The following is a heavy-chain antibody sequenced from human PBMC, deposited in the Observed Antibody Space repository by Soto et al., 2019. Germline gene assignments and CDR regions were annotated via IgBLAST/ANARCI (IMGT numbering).Heavy chain of an antibody. CDR2: IIPIFGTA. D-gene: IGHD3-16*01. CDR3: ARERGLRLGESYGMDV. CDR1: GGTFSSYA. V-gene: IGHV1-69*06. Sequence: QVQLVQSGAEVKKPGSSVKVSCKASGGTFSSYAISWVRQAPGQGLEWMGGIIPIFGTANYAQKFQGRVTITADKSTSTAYMELSSLRSEDTAVYYCARERGLRLGESYGMDVWGQGTTVTVSS. J-gene: IGHJ6*02.